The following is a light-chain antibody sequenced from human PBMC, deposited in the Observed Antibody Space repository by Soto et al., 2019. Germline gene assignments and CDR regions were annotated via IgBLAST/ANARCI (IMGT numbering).Light chain of an antibody. CDR2: WAS. J-gene: IGKJ1*01. V-gene: IGKV4-1*01. Sequence: DIVLTQSPDSLAVSLGERATINCKSSQSVLHSSNNQNYLAWYQQKPGQPPKLLIYWASTRESGVPDRFSGSGSGTDFTLPISTLQAEDVAVYYCQQYSSTPRTFGQGTKVEIK. CDR3: QQYSSTPRT. CDR1: QSVLHSSNNQNY.